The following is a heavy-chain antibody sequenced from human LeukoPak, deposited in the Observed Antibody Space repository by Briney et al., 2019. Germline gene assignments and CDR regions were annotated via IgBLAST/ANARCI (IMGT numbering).Heavy chain of an antibody. CDR2: SSPTGDIT. J-gene: IGHJ4*02. V-gene: IGHV4-34*01. D-gene: IGHD2-21*01. CDR1: GGSFSGNY. Sequence: PSETLSLTCAVYGGSFSGNYWTLIRQTPGRGLEWIGESSPTGDITGYNPSLRGRATISVDSSKKQFSLKLTSVTAAYTGVYYCARVPDFIARPCDSWGPGTLVTVSS. CDR3: ARVPDFIARPCDS.